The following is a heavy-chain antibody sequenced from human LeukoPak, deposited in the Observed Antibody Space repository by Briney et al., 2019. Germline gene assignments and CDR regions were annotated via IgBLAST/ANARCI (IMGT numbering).Heavy chain of an antibody. V-gene: IGHV3-21*01. CDR2: ISSSSSYI. D-gene: IGHD6-13*01. CDR1: GFTFSSYS. CDR3: AKDRAGIAAAPEWFDP. J-gene: IGHJ5*02. Sequence: GGSLRLSCAASGFTFSSYSMNWVRQAPGKGLEWVSSISSSSSYIYYADSVKGRFTISRDNAKNSLYLQMNSLRAEDTAVYYCAKDRAGIAAAPEWFDPWGQGTLVTVSS.